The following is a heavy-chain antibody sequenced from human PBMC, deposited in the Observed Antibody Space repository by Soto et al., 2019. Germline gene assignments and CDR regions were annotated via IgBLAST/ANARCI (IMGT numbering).Heavy chain of an antibody. CDR2: INSGNDNT. V-gene: IGHV1-3*05. CDR1: GYTFISYA. J-gene: IGHJ4*02. CDR3: ARGGDSPHFDY. Sequence: QVQLVQSGAEEKKPGASVKVSCKASGYTFISYAMHWVRQAPGQRLEWMGWINSGNDNTRYSQKFQGRVTITRDTSASTAYMELSSLRSEDTAVYYCARGGDSPHFDYWGQGTLVTVSS. D-gene: IGHD2-21*02.